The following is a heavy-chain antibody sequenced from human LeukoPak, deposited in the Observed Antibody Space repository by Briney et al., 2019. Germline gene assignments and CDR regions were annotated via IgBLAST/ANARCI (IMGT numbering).Heavy chain of an antibody. CDR1: GFSFSNYG. J-gene: IGHJ4*02. D-gene: IGHD5-18*01. CDR2: ITGHGDTT. V-gene: IGHV3-23*01. CDR3: ANDLGWIQLNLG. Sequence: GGTQRLSCAASGFSFSNYGMNRVRQAPGKGLEWVSGITGHGDTTHYADSVKGRFTISRDNSRNTVYLQMNSLRAEDTAVYYCANDLGWIQLNLGRGQGTLVTVSS.